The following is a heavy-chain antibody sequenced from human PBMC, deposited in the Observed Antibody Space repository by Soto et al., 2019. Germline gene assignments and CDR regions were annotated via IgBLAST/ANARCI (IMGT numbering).Heavy chain of an antibody. CDR3: ARGYCSGSSCYSASDY. CDR1: GFIFSTQS. CDR2: ISSGSSTI. Sequence: GGSLRLSCVASGFIFSTQSMNWVRQAPGKGLEWVSYISSGSSTIYYADSVRGRFTISRDNAKNSLYLQMNSLRDEDTAVYYCARGYCSGSSCYSASDYWGQGTQVTVSS. V-gene: IGHV3-48*02. J-gene: IGHJ4*02. D-gene: IGHD2-15*01.